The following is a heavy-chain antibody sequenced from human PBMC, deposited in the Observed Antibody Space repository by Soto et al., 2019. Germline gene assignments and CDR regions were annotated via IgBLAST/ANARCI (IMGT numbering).Heavy chain of an antibody. D-gene: IGHD6-13*01. Sequence: PGGSLTLSCAASGLTFSSYWLSWVRQAPGKGLEWVANIKQDGSEKYYVNYVKGRFTSSRDNAKNSLYLQMNSLRAEDTAVYYCARDGRIAAAGTGWFDPWGQGTLVTVSS. V-gene: IGHV3-7*03. CDR1: GLTFSSYW. CDR2: IKQDGSEK. J-gene: IGHJ5*02. CDR3: ARDGRIAAAGTGWFDP.